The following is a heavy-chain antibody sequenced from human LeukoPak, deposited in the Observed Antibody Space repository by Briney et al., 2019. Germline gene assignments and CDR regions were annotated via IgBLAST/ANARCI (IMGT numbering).Heavy chain of an antibody. J-gene: IGHJ4*02. D-gene: IGHD3-22*01. CDR2: INPNSGGT. Sequence: ASVKVSCKASGYTFTGYCMHWVRQAPGQGLEWMGWINPNSGGTNYAQKSQGRVTMTRGTSISTAYMELSWLRSDDTAVYYCTLHSREPGFDYWGQGTLVTLSS. CDR1: GYTFTGYC. V-gene: IGHV1-2*02. CDR3: TLHSREPGFDY.